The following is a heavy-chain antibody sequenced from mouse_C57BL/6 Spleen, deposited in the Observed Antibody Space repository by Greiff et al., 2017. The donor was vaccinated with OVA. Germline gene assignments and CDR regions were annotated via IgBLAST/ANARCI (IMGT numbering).Heavy chain of an antibody. CDR3: ARRRDYYGSSYNFDY. D-gene: IGHD1-1*01. V-gene: IGHV1-50*01. CDR2: IDPSDSYT. Sequence: QVQLQQPGAELVKPGASVKLSCKASGYTFTSYWMQWVKQRPGQGLEWIGEIDPSDSYTNYNQKFKGKATLTVDTSSSTAYMQLSSLTSEDSAVYYCARRRDYYGSSYNFDYWGQGTTLTVSS. CDR1: GYTFTSYW. J-gene: IGHJ2*01.